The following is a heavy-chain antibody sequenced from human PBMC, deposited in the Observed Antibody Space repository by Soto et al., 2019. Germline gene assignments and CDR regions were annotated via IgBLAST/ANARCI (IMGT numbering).Heavy chain of an antibody. CDR2: IDAGNGNT. D-gene: IGHD5-12*01. V-gene: IGHV1-3*01. CDR3: ARGYSGYDFAFDI. Sequence: VQLVQSGAEVKKPGASVNVSCKASGYTFTNYAIHWVRQAPGQRLEWVGWIDAGNGNTKYSQNFQGRVTIIRDTSASTVYMELSSLRSEDTAVFYCARGYSGYDFAFDIWGQGTMVTVSS. CDR1: GYTFTNYA. J-gene: IGHJ3*02.